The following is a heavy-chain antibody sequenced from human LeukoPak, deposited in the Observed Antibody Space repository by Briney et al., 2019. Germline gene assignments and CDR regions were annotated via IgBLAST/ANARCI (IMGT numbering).Heavy chain of an antibody. V-gene: IGHV4-31*03. CDR3: ASHHIPSGSYPY. Sequence: PSETLSLTCTVSGGSISSGGYYWSWIRQHPGKGLEWIGYIYYSGSTYYNPSLKSRVTISVDTSKNQFSLKLSPVTAADTAVYYCASHHIPSGSYPYWGQGTLVTVSS. CDR1: GGSISSGGYY. D-gene: IGHD1-26*01. J-gene: IGHJ4*02. CDR2: IYYSGST.